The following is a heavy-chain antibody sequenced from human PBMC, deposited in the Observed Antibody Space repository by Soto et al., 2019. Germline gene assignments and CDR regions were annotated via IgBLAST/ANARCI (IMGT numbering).Heavy chain of an antibody. CDR3: AKDLRDCTNGVCQGGYYYYGMDV. CDR1: GFTFSSYG. V-gene: IGHV3-30*18. D-gene: IGHD2-8*01. J-gene: IGHJ6*02. Sequence: GGSLRLSCAASGFTFSSYGMHWVRQAPGKGLEWVAVISYDGSNKYYADSVKGRFTISRDNSKNTLYLQMNSLRAEDTAVYYCAKDLRDCTNGVCQGGYYYYGMDVWGQGTTVTVYS. CDR2: ISYDGSNK.